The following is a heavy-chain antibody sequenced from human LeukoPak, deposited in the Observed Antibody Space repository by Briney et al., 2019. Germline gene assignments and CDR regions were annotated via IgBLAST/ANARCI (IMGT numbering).Heavy chain of an antibody. D-gene: IGHD6-19*01. Sequence: ASLQVSCKASGYSFTDYYIHWVRQAPGQGLEWMGWINPFSGGTKYAQKFQGRVTMTRDTSISTAYMELSRLRSDDTAVYYCARFHGGSGWYGGFDYWGQGTLVTVSS. CDR2: INPFSGGT. CDR1: GYSFTDYY. CDR3: ARFHGGSGWYGGFDY. J-gene: IGHJ4*02. V-gene: IGHV1-2*02.